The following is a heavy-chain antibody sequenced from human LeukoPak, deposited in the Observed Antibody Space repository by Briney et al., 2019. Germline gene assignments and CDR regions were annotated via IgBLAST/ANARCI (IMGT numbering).Heavy chain of an antibody. CDR3: ARSLYCSGGRCGGIDY. CDR1: GFSFSIYA. J-gene: IGHJ4*02. CDR2: ISYDGSNT. Sequence: PGRSLRLSCAASGFSFSIYAMDWVRQAPGKGLEWLAVISYDGSNTYYTDSVKGRFTISRDISKNALFLQMNSLRVEDTAMYYCARSLYCSGGRCGGIDYWGQGTLVTVSS. V-gene: IGHV3-30-3*01. D-gene: IGHD2-15*01.